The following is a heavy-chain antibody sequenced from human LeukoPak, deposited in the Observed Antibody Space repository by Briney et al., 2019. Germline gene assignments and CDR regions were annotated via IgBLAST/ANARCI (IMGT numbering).Heavy chain of an antibody. CDR3: ARFHSSLHTAGDY. Sequence: ASVKVSCKASGYTFTSYYMHWVRQDRGQGLEWMGIINPSGGGTSYAQNFQGRVTMTRDTSTSTVYMELSSLKSEDTAVYYCARFHSSLHTAGDYWGQGTLVTVSS. CDR2: INPSGGGT. V-gene: IGHV1-46*01. J-gene: IGHJ4*02. D-gene: IGHD5-18*01. CDR1: GYTFTSYY.